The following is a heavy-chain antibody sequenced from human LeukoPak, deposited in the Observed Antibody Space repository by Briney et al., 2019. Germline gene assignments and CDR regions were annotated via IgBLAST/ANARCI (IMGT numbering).Heavy chain of an antibody. D-gene: IGHD5-12*01. CDR1: GFTFSSYS. Sequence: AGGSLRLSCAASGFTFSSYSMNWVRQAPGKGLEWVSSISSSSSYIYYADSVKGRFTISRDNAKNSLYLQMNSLRAEDTAVYYCARRGIGGYDFDYWGQGTLVTVSS. CDR2: ISSSSSYI. CDR3: ARRGIGGYDFDY. V-gene: IGHV3-21*01. J-gene: IGHJ4*02.